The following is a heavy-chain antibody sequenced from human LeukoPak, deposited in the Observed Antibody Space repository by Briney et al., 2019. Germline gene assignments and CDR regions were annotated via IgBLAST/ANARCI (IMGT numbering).Heavy chain of an antibody. CDR1: GFTFSSYE. D-gene: IGHD3-10*01. CDR3: TRGSGPLGDGH. J-gene: IGHJ4*02. V-gene: IGHV3-48*03. Sequence: PGGSLRLSCAASGFTFSSYEMNWVRRAPGKGLEWGSWISSSGSSSGSTIYYADSVKGRFTISRDNAKNSLFLQMSSLRVEDTAVYYCTRGSGPLGDGHWGQGTLVTVSS. CDR2: ISSSGSSSGSTI.